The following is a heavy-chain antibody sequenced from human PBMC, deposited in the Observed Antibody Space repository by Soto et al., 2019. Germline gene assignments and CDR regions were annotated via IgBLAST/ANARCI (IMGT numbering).Heavy chain of an antibody. CDR2: IYYSGST. CDR1: GGSVSSGSYY. J-gene: IGHJ3*02. Sequence: QVQLQESGPGLVKPSETLSLTCTVSGGSVSSGSYYWSWIRQPPGKGLAWIGYIYYSGSTNYNPSLNRRVTISVDTSKNQFSLKLSSVTAADTAVYYCARGSGPNDAFDIWGQGTMVTVSS. D-gene: IGHD2-15*01. CDR3: ARGSGPNDAFDI. V-gene: IGHV4-61*01.